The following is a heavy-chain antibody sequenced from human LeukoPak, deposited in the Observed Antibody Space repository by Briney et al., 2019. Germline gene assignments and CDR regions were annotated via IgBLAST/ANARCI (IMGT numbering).Heavy chain of an antibody. J-gene: IGHJ4*02. CDR1: GGSISSGSYY. D-gene: IGHD2-2*01. V-gene: IGHV4-61*02. Sequence: PSETLSLTCTVSGGSISSGSYYWSWIRQPAGRGLEWIGRIYTSGSTNYNPSLKSRLTISLDTSKNQFPLKLSSVTAADTAVYYCAREDARSVPTAISPLDYWGQGTLVTVSS. CDR2: IYTSGST. CDR3: AREDARSVPTAISPLDY.